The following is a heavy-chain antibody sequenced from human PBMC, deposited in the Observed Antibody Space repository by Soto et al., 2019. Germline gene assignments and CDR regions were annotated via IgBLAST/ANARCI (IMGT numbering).Heavy chain of an antibody. CDR2: MNPNSGNT. CDR3: ARGRRGSHDY. J-gene: IGHJ4*02. D-gene: IGHD3-16*01. Sequence: QVQLVQSGAEVKKPGASVKVSCKASGYTFTSYDINWVRQATGQGLECMGWMNPNSGNTAYAQKFRGRVTMTGNTSITRADVELSSGRAEGTDVYYRARGRRGSHDYWGQGTLVTVSS. V-gene: IGHV1-8*01. CDR1: GYTFTSYD.